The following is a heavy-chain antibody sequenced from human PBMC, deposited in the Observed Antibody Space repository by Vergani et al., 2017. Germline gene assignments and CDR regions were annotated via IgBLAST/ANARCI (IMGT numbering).Heavy chain of an antibody. Sequence: QVQLQESGPGLVKPSGTLSLTCAVSGGSISSSNWWSWVRQPPGKGLEWIGEIYHSGSTNYNPSLKSRVTISVDKSKNQFSLKLSSVTAADTAVYYCARDDFTMVRGVITNYYYYGMDVWGQGTTVTVSS. J-gene: IGHJ6*02. D-gene: IGHD3-10*01. CDR1: GGSISSSNW. CDR2: IYHSGST. V-gene: IGHV4-4*02. CDR3: ARDDFTMVRGVITNYYYYGMDV.